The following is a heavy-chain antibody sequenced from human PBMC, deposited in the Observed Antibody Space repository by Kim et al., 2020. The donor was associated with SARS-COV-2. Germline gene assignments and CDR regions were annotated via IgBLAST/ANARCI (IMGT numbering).Heavy chain of an antibody. CDR1: GFTFSSYA. D-gene: IGHD3-22*01. CDR2: ISGSGGST. CDR3: AKNPLGFRIWDYYESSCYYYNY. V-gene: IGHV3-23*01. Sequence: GGSLRLSCAASGFTFSSYAMSWVRQAPGKGLEWVSAISGSGGSTYYADSVKGRFTISRDNSKNTLYLQMNSLRAEDTAVYYCAKNPLGFRIWDYYESSCYYYNYWGQGTLVTVSS. J-gene: IGHJ4*02.